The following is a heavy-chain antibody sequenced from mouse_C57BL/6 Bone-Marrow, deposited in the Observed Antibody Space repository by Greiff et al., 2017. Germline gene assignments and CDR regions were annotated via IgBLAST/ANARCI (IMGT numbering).Heavy chain of an antibody. D-gene: IGHD1-1*01. J-gene: IGHJ1*03. CDR3: ARRDYYDGYFDV. V-gene: IGHV5-12*01. Sequence: EVQLVESGGGLVQPGGSLKLSCAASGFTFSDYYMYWVRQTPEKRLEWVAYISNGGGSTYYPDTVNGRFTISRDNAKNTLYLQMSRLKSEDTAMYYCARRDYYDGYFDVWGTGTTVTVSS. CDR2: ISNGGGST. CDR1: GFTFSDYY.